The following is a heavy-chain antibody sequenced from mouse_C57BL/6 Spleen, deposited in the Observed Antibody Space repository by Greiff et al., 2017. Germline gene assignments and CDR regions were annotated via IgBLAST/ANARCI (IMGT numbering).Heavy chain of an antibody. CDR1: GYTFTSYW. CDR3: ARGPIYYGYGWFAY. V-gene: IGHV1-69*01. D-gene: IGHD2-2*01. Sequence: QVQLQQPGAELVMPGASVKLSCKASGYTFTSYWMHWVKQRPGQGLEWIGEIDPSDSYTNYTQKFKGKSTLTVDKSSSTAYMQLSSLTSEDSAVYYCARGPIYYGYGWFAYWGHGTLVTVSA. CDR2: IDPSDSYT. J-gene: IGHJ3*01.